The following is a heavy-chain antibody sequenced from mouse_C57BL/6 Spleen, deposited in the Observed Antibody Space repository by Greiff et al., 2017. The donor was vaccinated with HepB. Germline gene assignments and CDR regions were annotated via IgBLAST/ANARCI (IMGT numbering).Heavy chain of an antibody. V-gene: IGHV1-69*01. Sequence: QVQLQQPGAELVMPGASVKLSCKASGYTFTNYLMHWVKQRPGQGLEWIGEIDPSDSDTNYNQKFKGKSTLTVDKSSSTAYMQLSSLTSEDSAVYYCARRVNDYNAHWYFDVWGKGTTVTVSS. D-gene: IGHD2-13*01. CDR3: ARRVNDYNAHWYFDV. CDR1: GYTFTNYL. J-gene: IGHJ1*03. CDR2: IDPSDSDT.